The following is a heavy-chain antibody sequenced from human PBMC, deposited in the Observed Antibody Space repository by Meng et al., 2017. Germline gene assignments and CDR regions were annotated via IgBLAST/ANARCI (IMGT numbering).Heavy chain of an antibody. J-gene: IGHJ5*02. CDR1: GYSISSGSH. V-gene: IGHV4-38-2*02. D-gene: IGHD4-11*01. CDR2: IYHTGTT. Sequence: QTLPLTCAVSGYSISSGSHWGRVRQSAGKALEWIASIYHTGTTYYNPSLKSRATISVDTSNNQFSLRLNSVTAADTAIYYCVRDLPTGYFDPWGQGALVTVSS. CDR3: VRDLPTGYFDP.